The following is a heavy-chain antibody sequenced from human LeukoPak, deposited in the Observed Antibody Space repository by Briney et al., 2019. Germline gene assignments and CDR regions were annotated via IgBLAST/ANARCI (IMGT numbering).Heavy chain of an antibody. D-gene: IGHD1-26*01. Sequence: PSETLSLTCAVSGGSITSANRWSWVRQPPGKGLEWIGQIYHSGSTNYNPSLKSRVTISVEKSKNQFSLNLTSVTAADTAVYYCASGLVGAGTDDWGQACLVTVSS. CDR1: GGSITSANR. J-gene: IGHJ4*02. CDR3: ASGLVGAGTDD. CDR2: IYHSGST. V-gene: IGHV4-4*02.